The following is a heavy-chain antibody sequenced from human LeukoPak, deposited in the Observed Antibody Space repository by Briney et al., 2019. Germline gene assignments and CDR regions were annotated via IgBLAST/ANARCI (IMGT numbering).Heavy chain of an antibody. CDR1: GGSISSYY. J-gene: IGHJ6*03. D-gene: IGHD4-17*01. V-gene: IGHV4-59*01. CDR2: IHYSGST. Sequence: SETLSLTCTVSGGSISSYYWSWIRQPPGKGLEWIGYIHYSGSTNYNPSLKSRVTISVDTSKNQFSLKLSSVTAADTAVYYCARRRGGDYGMYYYYYMDVWGKGTTVTVSS. CDR3: ARRRGGDYGMYYYYYMDV.